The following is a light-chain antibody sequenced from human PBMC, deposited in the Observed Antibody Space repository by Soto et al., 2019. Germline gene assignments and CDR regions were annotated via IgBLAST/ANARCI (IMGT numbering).Light chain of an antibody. CDR3: QSWGSSTGV. CDR1: KLGDKY. Sequence: SYELTQPPSVSVSPGQTASITCSGDKLGDKYASWYQQKPGQSPVLVTYQDSKRPSGIPERFSGSNSGNTATLTISGTQAMDEADYYCQSWGSSTGVFGTGTKLTVL. V-gene: IGLV3-1*01. CDR2: QDS. J-gene: IGLJ1*01.